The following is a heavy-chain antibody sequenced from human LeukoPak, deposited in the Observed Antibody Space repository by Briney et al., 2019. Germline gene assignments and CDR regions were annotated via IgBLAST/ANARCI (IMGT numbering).Heavy chain of an antibody. CDR1: GFTFSSYA. CDR2: ISYGGSNK. V-gene: IGHV3-30-3*01. D-gene: IGHD6-19*01. Sequence: GGSLRLSCAASGFTFSSYAMHWVRQVPGKGLEWVAVISYGGSNKYYADSVKGRFTISRDNSKNTLYLQMNSLRAEDTAVYYCAGPVGIAVAGIFDYWGQGTLVTVSS. J-gene: IGHJ4*02. CDR3: AGPVGIAVAGIFDY.